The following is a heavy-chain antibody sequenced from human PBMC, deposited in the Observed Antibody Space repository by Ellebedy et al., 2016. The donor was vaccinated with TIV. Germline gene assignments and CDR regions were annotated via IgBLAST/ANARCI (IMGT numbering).Heavy chain of an antibody. D-gene: IGHD6-19*01. CDR3: ARGLRYGWGSDY. V-gene: IGHV3-21*01. J-gene: IGHJ4*02. Sequence: GGSLRLSCAASGFTFSSYSMNWVRQAPGKGLEWVSSITSSSTYIYSADSVKGRFTISRDNAKNSLYLQMNSLRAEDTAVYYCARGLRYGWGSDYWGQGTLVTVSS. CDR1: GFTFSSYS. CDR2: ITSSSTYI.